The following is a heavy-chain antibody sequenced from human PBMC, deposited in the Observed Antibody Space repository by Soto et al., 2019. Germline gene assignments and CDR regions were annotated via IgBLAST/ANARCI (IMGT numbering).Heavy chain of an antibody. CDR1: GGSFSGYY. Sequence: SETLSLTCAVYGGSFSGYYWTWIRQPPGTGLEWIGEINHSGSTYYNPSLKSRVTISVDTSKNQFSLKLTSVTAADTAVYFCARMPAPDYYYYYGVDVWGQGTTVTVSS. CDR3: ARMPAPDYYYYYGVDV. V-gene: IGHV4-34*01. D-gene: IGHD2-2*01. CDR2: INHSGST. J-gene: IGHJ6*02.